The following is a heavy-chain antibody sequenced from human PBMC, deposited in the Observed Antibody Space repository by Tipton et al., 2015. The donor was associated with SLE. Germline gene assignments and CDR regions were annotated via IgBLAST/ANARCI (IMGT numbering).Heavy chain of an antibody. V-gene: IGHV4-39*07. D-gene: IGHD3-16*01. CDR3: ARVQAYEGFDP. J-gene: IGHJ5*02. Sequence: TLSLTCTVSGGSISSDDYYWTWIRQPPGKGLEWIGSIYYSGSTYYNPSLKSRVTISVDTSKNQFSLKLSSVTAADTAVYYCARVQAYEGFDPWGQGTLVTVSS. CDR2: IYYSGST. CDR1: GGSISSDDYY.